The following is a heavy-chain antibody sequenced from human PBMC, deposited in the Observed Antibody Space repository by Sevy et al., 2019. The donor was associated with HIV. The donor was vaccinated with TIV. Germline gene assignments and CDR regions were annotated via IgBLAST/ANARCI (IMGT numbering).Heavy chain of an antibody. CDR3: ARITRVIYGMDV. CDR2: LDYSGST. V-gene: IGHV4-39*01. Sequence: SETLSLTCTVSGGSISSSSYYWGWIRQPPGKGLGWIGSLDYSGSTYYNPSLKSRVTISVDTSKNQFSLKLSCVTAADTAVYYCARITRVIYGMDVWGQGTTVTVSS. D-gene: IGHD1-20*01. J-gene: IGHJ6*02. CDR1: GGSISSSSYY.